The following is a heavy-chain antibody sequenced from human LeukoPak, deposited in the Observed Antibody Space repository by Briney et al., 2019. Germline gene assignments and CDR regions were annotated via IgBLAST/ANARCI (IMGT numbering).Heavy chain of an antibody. J-gene: IGHJ3*02. D-gene: IGHD6-19*01. V-gene: IGHV3-74*01. Sequence: GGSLRLSCAASGFTFSSYWMHWVRQAPGKGLVWVSRIKSDGSSTNFADSVKGRFTISRGNAKNTLYLQMNSLRDEDTAVYYCAKGGQWLVRAFDIWGQGTVVTVSS. CDR2: IKSDGSST. CDR1: GFTFSSYW. CDR3: AKGGQWLVRAFDI.